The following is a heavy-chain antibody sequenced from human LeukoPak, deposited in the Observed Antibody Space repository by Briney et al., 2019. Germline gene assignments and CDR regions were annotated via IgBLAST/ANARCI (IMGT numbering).Heavy chain of an antibody. CDR3: ARGAIAGANFDY. Sequence: GGSLRLSCADSGFTFGRYWMHWVRQAPGKGLVWVSHITTDGSGTSYADSVKGRFTISRDNAKNTLYLQMNSLRAEDTAVYYCARGAIAGANFDYWGQGTLVAVSS. V-gene: IGHV3-74*01. CDR2: ITTDGSGT. CDR1: GFTFGRYW. J-gene: IGHJ4*02. D-gene: IGHD1-26*01.